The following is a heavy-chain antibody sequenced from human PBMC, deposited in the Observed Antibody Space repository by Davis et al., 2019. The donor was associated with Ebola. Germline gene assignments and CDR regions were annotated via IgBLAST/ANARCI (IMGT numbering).Heavy chain of an antibody. V-gene: IGHV3-21*01. CDR3: ARFPVVAAYKYNWFDP. CDR1: GFTFSSCA. CDR2: ISSSSSYI. J-gene: IGHJ5*02. Sequence: GESLKISCEASGFTFSSCAMNWVRQAPGKGLEWVSSISSSSSYIYYADSVKGRFTISRDNAKNSLYLQMNSLRAEDTAVYYCARFPVVAAYKYNWFDPWGQGTLVTVSS. D-gene: IGHD2-15*01.